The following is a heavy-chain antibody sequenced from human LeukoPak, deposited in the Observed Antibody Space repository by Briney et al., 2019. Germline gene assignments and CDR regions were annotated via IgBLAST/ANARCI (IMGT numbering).Heavy chain of an antibody. J-gene: IGHJ4*02. CDR2: IKPNSGDT. CDR1: GYAFTDYF. CDR3: ARDGNFDY. V-gene: IGHV1-2*02. Sequence: ASVKVSCRASGYAFTDYFIHWVRQAPGQGLEWMGWIKPNSGDTNSAQRFQGRVTLTRDTSISTAYMELTRLTSDDTAVYYCARDGNFDYWGQGTLVTVSS.